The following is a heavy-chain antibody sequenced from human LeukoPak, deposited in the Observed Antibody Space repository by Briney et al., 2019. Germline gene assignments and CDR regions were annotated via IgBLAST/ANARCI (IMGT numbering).Heavy chain of an antibody. D-gene: IGHD2-15*01. J-gene: IGHJ5*02. CDR3: ARGYCSGGSCYSNWFDP. CDR1: GGTFSSYA. Sequence: SVKVSCKASGGTFSSYAISWVRQAPGQGLEWMGGITPIFGTANYAQKFQGRVTITADKSTSTAYMELSSLRSEDTAVYYCARGYCSGGSCYSNWFDPWGQGTLVTVSS. V-gene: IGHV1-69*06. CDR2: ITPIFGTA.